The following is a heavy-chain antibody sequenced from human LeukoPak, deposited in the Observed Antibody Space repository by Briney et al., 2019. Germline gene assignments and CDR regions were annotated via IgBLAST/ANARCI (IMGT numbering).Heavy chain of an antibody. J-gene: IGHJ4*02. CDR1: GYTFTSYY. CDR2: IYPRDGST. CDR3: ATEVFALEYYFDY. V-gene: IGHV1-46*01. D-gene: IGHD1-14*01. Sequence: ASVKVSCKASGYTFTSYYIHWVRQAPGQGLEWMGMIYPRDGSTSYAQKFQGRVTMTEDTSTDTAYMELSSLRSEDTAVYYCATEVFALEYYFDYWGQGTLVTVSS.